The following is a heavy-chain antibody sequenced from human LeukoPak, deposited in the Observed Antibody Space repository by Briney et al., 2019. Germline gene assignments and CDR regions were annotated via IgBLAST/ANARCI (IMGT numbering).Heavy chain of an antibody. V-gene: IGHV3-7*01. CDR2: INADGSEK. CDR3: LSGPGH. CDR1: GFTFSSYS. J-gene: IGHJ4*02. Sequence: GGSLRLSCAASGFTFSSYSMNWVRQAPGKGLEWVANINADGSEKYVDSVKGRFTISRDNTKNSLYLQMNILRAEDTAVFYCLSGPGHCGQGTLVTVSS.